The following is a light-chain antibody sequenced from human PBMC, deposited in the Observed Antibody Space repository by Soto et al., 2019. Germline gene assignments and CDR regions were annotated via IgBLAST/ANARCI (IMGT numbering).Light chain of an antibody. Sequence: QSALTPAASVSGSPGQSITISCTGTSSDVGGYNYVSWYQQHPGKAPKLMIYDVSNRPSGVSNRFSGSKSGNTASLTISGLQAEDEADYYCSSYTSSSTYVFGTGTKVTVL. CDR2: DVS. CDR1: SSDVGGYNY. J-gene: IGLJ1*01. CDR3: SSYTSSSTYV. V-gene: IGLV2-14*01.